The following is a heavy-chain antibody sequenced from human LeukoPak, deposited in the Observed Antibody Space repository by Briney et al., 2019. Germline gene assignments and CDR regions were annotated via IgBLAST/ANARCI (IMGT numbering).Heavy chain of an antibody. Sequence: SVKVSCKASGGTFSSYAISWVRQAPGQGLEWMGGIIPIFGTANYAQKFQGRVTITADESTRTAYMELSSLRSEDTAVYYCARPRYYYDSSGNPYDAFDIWGQGTMVTVSS. D-gene: IGHD3-22*01. CDR2: IIPIFGTA. V-gene: IGHV1-69*13. J-gene: IGHJ3*02. CDR1: GGTFSSYA. CDR3: ARPRYYYDSSGNPYDAFDI.